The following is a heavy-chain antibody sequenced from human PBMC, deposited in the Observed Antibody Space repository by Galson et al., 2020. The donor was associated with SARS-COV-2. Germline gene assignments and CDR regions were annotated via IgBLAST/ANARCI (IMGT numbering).Heavy chain of an antibody. Sequence: SETLSLTCTVSGASITGTTYYWNWIRQPAGKGLEWIGHIYSSGSANYKPSLKSRATISVDTSKSHFSLKLSSVTAADTAVYYCAGYDFWSASYSWGQGTLVTVSS. CDR3: AGYDFWSASYS. D-gene: IGHD3-3*01. J-gene: IGHJ4*02. CDR1: GASITGTTYY. V-gene: IGHV4-61*09. CDR2: IYSSGSA.